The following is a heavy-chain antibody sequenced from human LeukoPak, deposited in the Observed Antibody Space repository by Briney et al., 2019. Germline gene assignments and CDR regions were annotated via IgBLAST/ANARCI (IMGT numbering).Heavy chain of an antibody. J-gene: IGHJ5*02. CDR2: IIPIFGTA. CDR1: GGTFSSYA. CDR3: ARDPLSSASRGNGGGWFDP. V-gene: IGHV1-69*05. Sequence: VASVKVSCKASGGTFSSYAISWVRQAPGQGLEWMGGIIPIFGTANYAQKFQGRVTMTRDTSTSTVYMELSSLRSEDTAVYYCARDPLSSASRGNGGGWFDPWGQGTLVTVSS. D-gene: IGHD4-23*01.